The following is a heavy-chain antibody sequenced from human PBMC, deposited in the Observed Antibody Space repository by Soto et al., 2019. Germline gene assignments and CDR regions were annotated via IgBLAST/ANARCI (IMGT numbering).Heavy chain of an antibody. Sequence: QVQLVQSGAEVKKPGSSVKVSCKASGGTFRTYTISWVRQAPGQGLEWMGGITLVFGTADYAQKFQGRVTFTADESTSTAYMELSRLRSEDTAVYYCAREGGAPGAFDHWGQGTLVTVSS. J-gene: IGHJ4*02. D-gene: IGHD7-27*01. CDR2: ITLVFGTA. V-gene: IGHV1-69*01. CDR3: AREGGAPGAFDH. CDR1: GGTFRTYT.